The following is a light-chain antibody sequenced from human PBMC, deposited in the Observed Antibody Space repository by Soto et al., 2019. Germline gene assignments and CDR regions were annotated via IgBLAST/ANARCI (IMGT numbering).Light chain of an antibody. V-gene: IGLV1-44*01. CDR1: SSNIGSYT. CDR3: AAWDDSLNGYV. Sequence: QSVLIQPPSASGTPGQRVTISCSGSSSNIGSYTVNWYQELPGTAPKLLIYSNNQRPSGVPDRFSGSKSGTSASLAISGLQSEDEADYYCAAWDDSLNGYVFGSGTMLTVL. J-gene: IGLJ1*01. CDR2: SNN.